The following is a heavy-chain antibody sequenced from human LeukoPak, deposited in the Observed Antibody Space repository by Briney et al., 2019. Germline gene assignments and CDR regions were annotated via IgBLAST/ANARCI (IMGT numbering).Heavy chain of an antibody. CDR1: GFTFSSYG. Sequence: GGSLRLSCAASGFTFSSYGMHWVRQAPGKGLEWVAVIWYDGSNKYYADSVKGRFTISRDNSKNTLYLQMNSLRAEDTAVYYCARPMSGSSPYFDYWGQGTLVTVSS. J-gene: IGHJ4*02. V-gene: IGHV3-33*01. D-gene: IGHD1-26*01. CDR3: ARPMSGSSPYFDY. CDR2: IWYDGSNK.